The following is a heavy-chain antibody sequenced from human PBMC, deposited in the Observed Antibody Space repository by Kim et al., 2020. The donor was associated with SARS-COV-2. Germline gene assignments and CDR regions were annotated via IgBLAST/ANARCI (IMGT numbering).Heavy chain of an antibody. J-gene: IGHJ6*02. CDR2: VNHSGSA. D-gene: IGHD2-21*01. CDR3: ARGPRTLMVVLAIPQPFMDV. Sequence: SETLSLTCAVYGGSLSGYYWTWIRLPPGQGLGWIGEVNHSGSASYNPSLKRRVTISAETSKNQFSLRLKYVTAAATAVYYCARGPRTLMVVLAIPQPFMDVWGRGTTVTVSS. V-gene: IGHV4-34*01. CDR1: GGSLSGYY.